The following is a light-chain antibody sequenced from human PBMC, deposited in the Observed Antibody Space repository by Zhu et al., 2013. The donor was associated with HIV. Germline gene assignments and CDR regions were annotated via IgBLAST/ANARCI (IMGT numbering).Light chain of an antibody. CDR3: QQYNNWPS. CDR2: GAT. J-gene: IGKJ5*01. CDR1: QTISSIY. Sequence: ESVLTQSPGTLSLSPGERATLSCRASQTISSIYLSWYQQKPGQAPRLLIYGATNRATGVPDRFSGSGSGTDFTLTISRLEAEDFAVYYCQQYNNWPSFGQGTRLQIK. V-gene: IGKV3-20*01.